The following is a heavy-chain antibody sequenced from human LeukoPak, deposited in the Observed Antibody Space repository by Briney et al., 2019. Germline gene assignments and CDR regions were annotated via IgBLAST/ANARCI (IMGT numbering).Heavy chain of an antibody. CDR1: GGSISSGSYY. CDR2: IYTSGST. D-gene: IGHD3-10*01. V-gene: IGHV4-61*02. CDR3: ARGYYGSGTNYYMDV. J-gene: IGHJ6*03. Sequence: SETLSLTCTVSGGSISSGSYYWSWIRQPAGKGLEWIGRIYTSGSTNYNPSLKSRVTISVDTSKNQFSLKLSSVTAADTAVYYCARGYYGSGTNYYMDVWGKGTTVTISS.